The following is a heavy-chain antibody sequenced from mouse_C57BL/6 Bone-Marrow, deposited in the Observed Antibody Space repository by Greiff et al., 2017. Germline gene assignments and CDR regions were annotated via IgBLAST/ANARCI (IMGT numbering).Heavy chain of an antibody. V-gene: IGHV5-4*01. Sequence: EVQWVESGGGLVKPGGSLKLSCAASGFTFSSYAMSWVRQTPEKRLEWVATISDGGSYTYYPDNVKGRFTISRDNAKNNLYLQMSHLKSEDTAMYYCARRPSYYYGSSWFAYWGQGTLVTVSA. J-gene: IGHJ3*01. CDR2: ISDGGSYT. CDR3: ARRPSYYYGSSWFAY. D-gene: IGHD1-1*01. CDR1: GFTFSSYA.